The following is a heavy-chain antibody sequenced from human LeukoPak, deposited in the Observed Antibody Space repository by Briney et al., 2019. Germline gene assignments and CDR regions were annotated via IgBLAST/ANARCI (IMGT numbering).Heavy chain of an antibody. J-gene: IGHJ4*02. V-gene: IGHV3-30*02. CDR1: GFTFSTYN. D-gene: IGHD5-18*01. CDR3: AKDSGYSYGHGLDY. CDR2: MLSDESNK. Sequence: GGSLRLSCAASGFTFSTYNMHWVRQAPGKGLEWVALMLSDESNKCHADSVKGRFTISRDNSKNALFLQMNSLRDEDTAVYYCAKDSGYSYGHGLDYWGQGTLVTVSS.